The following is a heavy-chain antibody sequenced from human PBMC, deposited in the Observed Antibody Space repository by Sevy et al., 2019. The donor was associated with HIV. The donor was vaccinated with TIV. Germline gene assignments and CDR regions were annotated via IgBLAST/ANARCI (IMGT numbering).Heavy chain of an antibody. CDR3: ARDHYDYGVFDY. D-gene: IGHD4-17*01. V-gene: IGHV4-59*01. Sequence: SESLSLTCTVSGGSISSYYWSWIRQPPGKGLEWIGYIYYGGSTNYNPSLKSRVTISVDTSKNQFSLKLSSVTAADTAVYYCARDHYDYGVFDYWGQGTLVTVSS. CDR2: IYYGGST. J-gene: IGHJ4*02. CDR1: GGSISSYY.